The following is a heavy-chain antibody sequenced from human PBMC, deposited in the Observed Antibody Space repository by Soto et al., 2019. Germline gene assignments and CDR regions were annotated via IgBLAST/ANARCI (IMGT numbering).Heavy chain of an antibody. Sequence: PGGSLRLSCEASGFTFNTYSMHLFRHPPGKGLEWLAAIWYDGTQKYYADSVKGRFIISRDNSKKTLYLEMNSLRAEDTAVYYCARAGGTTVTGLWHFDSWGQGTLVTVSS. CDR2: IWYDGTQK. V-gene: IGHV3-33*01. CDR3: ARAGGTTVTGLWHFDS. D-gene: IGHD4-17*01. CDR1: GFTFNTYS. J-gene: IGHJ4*02.